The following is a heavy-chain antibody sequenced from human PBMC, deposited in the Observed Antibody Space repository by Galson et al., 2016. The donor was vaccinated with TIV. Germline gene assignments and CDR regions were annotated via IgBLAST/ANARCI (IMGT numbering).Heavy chain of an antibody. CDR3: AKEETRGGRLYQYHGTDV. CDR2: ISHDGSNK. D-gene: IGHD1-26*01. CDR1: GASAFTFNTYG. Sequence: SLRLSCAASGASAFTFNTYGVHWVRQAPGKGLEWVAVISHDGSNKYLGDSVKGRFTISRDNSENTVYLQMTSLTREDTAVYFCAKEETRGGRLYQYHGTDVWGQGTTVTVSS. V-gene: IGHV3-30*18. J-gene: IGHJ6*02.